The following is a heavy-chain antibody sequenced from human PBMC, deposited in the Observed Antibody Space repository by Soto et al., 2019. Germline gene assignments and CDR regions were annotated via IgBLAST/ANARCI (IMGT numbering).Heavy chain of an antibody. D-gene: IGHD3-10*01. Sequence: EVQLVESGGGLVQPGGSLRLSCAASGFTFSSYWMHWVRQAPGKGLVWVSRINSDGSSTSYADSVKGRFTISRDNAKNTLQRQMNGLRAEDTAVYYCTRDGRGVNAVDIWGQGTMVTVSA. CDR3: TRDGRGVNAVDI. CDR2: INSDGSST. J-gene: IGHJ3*02. V-gene: IGHV3-74*01. CDR1: GFTFSSYW.